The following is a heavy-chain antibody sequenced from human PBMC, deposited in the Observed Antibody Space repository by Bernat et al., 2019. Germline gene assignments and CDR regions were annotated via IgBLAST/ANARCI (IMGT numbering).Heavy chain of an antibody. J-gene: IGHJ6*02. Sequence: EVQLLESGGGLVQPGGSLRPSCVASGFTFSSYALNWVRHSPGKGLQWVPGISGSGDNESYADYVKGRFAISRDNSKNMLFLLMNSLRAEDTAVYYCTKTRILVFYGMDVWGQGTTVTVSS. CDR1: GFTFSSYA. D-gene: IGHD6-6*01. V-gene: IGHV3-23*01. CDR2: ISGSGDNE. CDR3: TKTRILVFYGMDV.